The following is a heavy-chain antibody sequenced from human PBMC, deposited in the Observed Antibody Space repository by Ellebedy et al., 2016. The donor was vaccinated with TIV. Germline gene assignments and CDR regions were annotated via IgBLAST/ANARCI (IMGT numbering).Heavy chain of an antibody. Sequence: GGSLRLXCTASGFTFRRFRMHWVRQAPGKGLEWVARISSDGSRRNYADSVKDRFTISRDNSKNTLFLHMNILRTEDTAVYYCAKPADPNPGYSASWATYFDYWGQGTLVTVSS. CDR3: AKPADPNPGYSASWATYFDY. V-gene: IGHV3-30*18. CDR1: GFTFRRFR. CDR2: ISSDGSRR. D-gene: IGHD6-13*01. J-gene: IGHJ4*02.